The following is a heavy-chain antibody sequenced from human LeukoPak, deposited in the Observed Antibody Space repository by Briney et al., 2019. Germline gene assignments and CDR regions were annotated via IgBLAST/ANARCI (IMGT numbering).Heavy chain of an antibody. Sequence: GESLKISCKGSGYSFTSYWIGWVRQMPGKGLEWMGIIYPGDSDTRYSPSFQGQVTISADKSISTAYLQWSSLKASDTAMYYCVRRSTPPYYYDSSGYLGAFDIWGQGTMVTVSS. CDR2: IYPGDSDT. J-gene: IGHJ3*02. D-gene: IGHD3-22*01. CDR1: GYSFTSYW. V-gene: IGHV5-51*01. CDR3: VRRSTPPYYYDSSGYLGAFDI.